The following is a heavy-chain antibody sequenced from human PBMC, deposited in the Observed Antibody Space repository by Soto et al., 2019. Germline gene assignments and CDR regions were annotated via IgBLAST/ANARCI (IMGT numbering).Heavy chain of an antibody. CDR3: ARSIPSVATTLSLFSPRPHCLDT. V-gene: IGHV2-70*11. Sequence: KSGPTLVNPTQTLTLTCTFSGFSLSTSGMCVSWIRQPPGKALEWLARIDWDDDKYYSTSLKTRLTISKDTSKNQVVLTMTNMDPVDTATYYCARSIPSVATTLSLFSPRPHCLDTWGQGTLVTVSS. J-gene: IGHJ5*02. CDR2: IDWDDDK. CDR1: GFSLSTSGMC. D-gene: IGHD5-12*01.